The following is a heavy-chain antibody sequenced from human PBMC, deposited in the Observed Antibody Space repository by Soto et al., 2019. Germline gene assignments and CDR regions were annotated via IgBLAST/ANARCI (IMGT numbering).Heavy chain of an antibody. CDR1: GYTFTNYG. Sequence: QVQLVQSGAEVKKPGASVKVSCKVAGYTFTNYGISWVRRTPGQGLEWMGWVSAYDGSTNYAQKLQGRVTMTTDTSTSTAYMELRSLRSDDSSVYYCARDVGHYYDGSGYKIYFDYWGQGTLVTISS. V-gene: IGHV1-18*01. D-gene: IGHD3-22*01. CDR3: ARDVGHYYDGSGYKIYFDY. J-gene: IGHJ4*02. CDR2: VSAYDGST.